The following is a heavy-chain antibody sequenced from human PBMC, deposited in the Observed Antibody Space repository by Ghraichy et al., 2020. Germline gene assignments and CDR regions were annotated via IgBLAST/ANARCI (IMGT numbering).Heavy chain of an antibody. J-gene: IGHJ6*02. D-gene: IGHD3-10*01. CDR3: AKASGSGTYYDPLSHFSGMDV. Sequence: GGSLRLSCAASGFTLSGFAMSWVRQAPGKGLEWVSSISAGGSTYYADSVKGRFTISRDISKNTLYLYMNSLRAEDTAVYYCAKASGSGTYYDPLSHFSGMDVWGQGSTVTVSS. CDR1: GFTLSGFA. CDR2: ISAGGST. V-gene: IGHV3-23*01.